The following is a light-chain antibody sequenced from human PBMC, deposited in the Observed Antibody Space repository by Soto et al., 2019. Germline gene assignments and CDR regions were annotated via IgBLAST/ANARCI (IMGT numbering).Light chain of an antibody. V-gene: IGKV3-20*01. Sequence: ETVMTQSPATVSVSPGQGATLSCRASQRVGNDLAWYQQKPGQAPRLLIYGASSRATGIPDRFSGSGSGTDFTLTISRLEPEDFAVYYCHQYDSWTFGQGTKVDI. CDR1: QRVGND. J-gene: IGKJ1*01. CDR2: GAS. CDR3: HQYDSWT.